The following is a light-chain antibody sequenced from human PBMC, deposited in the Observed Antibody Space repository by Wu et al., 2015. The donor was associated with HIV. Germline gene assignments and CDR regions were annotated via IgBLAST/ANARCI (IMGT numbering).Light chain of an antibody. CDR2: AAS. CDR1: RVLAAT. CDR3: QQYNNWPRT. J-gene: IGKJ1*01. Sequence: PGETSHPLLQGQYRVLAATLPGTTQKPGHGSPGLLIYAASTRATGIPARFSGSGSGTEFTLTISNMQSEDFAVYYCQQYNNWPRTFGQGTKVEIK. V-gene: IGKV3-15*01.